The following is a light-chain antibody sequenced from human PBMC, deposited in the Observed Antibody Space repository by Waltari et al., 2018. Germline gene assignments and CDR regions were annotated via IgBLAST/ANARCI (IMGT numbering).Light chain of an antibody. CDR2: DVN. J-gene: IGLJ1*01. CDR3: CSYAGTYSYV. Sequence: QSALTQPPSVSGSPGQSVTISCPGTGDDIGGFEYVFWYQQDPGKAPKLLIYDVNKRPSGVPGRFSGSKSGNTASLTISRLQAEDESAYYCCSYAGTYSYVFGTGTEVTVL. CDR1: GDDIGGFEY. V-gene: IGLV2-11*01.